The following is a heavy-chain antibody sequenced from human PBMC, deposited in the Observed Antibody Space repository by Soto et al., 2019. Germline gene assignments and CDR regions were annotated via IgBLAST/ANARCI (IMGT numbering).Heavy chain of an antibody. CDR2: IYYSGST. J-gene: IGHJ5*02. CDR1: GGSISSGGYY. V-gene: IGHV4-31*03. CDR3: ARLADYGDYVGFWFDP. Sequence: QVQLQESGPGLVKPSQTLSLTCTVSGGSISSGGYYWSWIRQHPGKGLEWIGYIYYSGSTYYNPSLKSRVTISVDTSKNQFSLKLSSVTAADTAVYYCARLADYGDYVGFWFDPWGQGTLVTVSS. D-gene: IGHD4-17*01.